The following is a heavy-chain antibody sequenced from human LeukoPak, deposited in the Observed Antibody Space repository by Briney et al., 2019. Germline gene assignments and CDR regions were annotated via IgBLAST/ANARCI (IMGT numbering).Heavy chain of an antibody. J-gene: IGHJ4*02. V-gene: IGHV3-15*01. CDR1: GFTFSNAK. CDR3: TTSPRY. CDR2: IKSTIDGGTT. Sequence: PGGSLTLSCTASGFTFSNAKMSWVRQAPGKGLEWVGRIKSTIDGGTTDYAAPVKGRFTMSRDDSKNTLYLEMNSLKTADTAVYYCTTSPRYWGQGTLVTVSS.